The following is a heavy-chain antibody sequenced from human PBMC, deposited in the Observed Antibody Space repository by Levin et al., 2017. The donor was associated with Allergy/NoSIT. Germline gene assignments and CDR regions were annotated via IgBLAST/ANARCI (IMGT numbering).Heavy chain of an antibody. CDR3: AGDHKLVPAAPYYMDV. D-gene: IGHD2-2*01. Sequence: ASVKVSCKASGYTFTSYGISWVRQAPGQGLEWMGWISAYNGNTNYAQKLQGRVTMTTDTSTSTAYMELRSLRSDGTAVYCCAGDHKLVPAAPYYMDVWGKGTTVTVSS. J-gene: IGHJ6*03. CDR2: ISAYNGNT. CDR1: GYTFTSYG. V-gene: IGHV1-18*01.